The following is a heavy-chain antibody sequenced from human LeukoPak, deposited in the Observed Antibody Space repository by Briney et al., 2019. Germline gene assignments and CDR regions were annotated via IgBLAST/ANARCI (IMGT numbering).Heavy chain of an antibody. CDR2: IRNDGTNK. CDR3: AKDSVRFTGDLYYFNS. J-gene: IGHJ4*02. Sequence: GGSLRLSCAASGFTFSSYGMHWVRQAPGKGLEWVAFIRNDGTNKYYGDSVKGRFTISRDNSKNTVYLQMNSLRVEDTAVYYCAKDSVRFTGDLYYFNSWGQGTLVTVSS. CDR1: GFTFSSYG. V-gene: IGHV3-30*02. D-gene: IGHD7-27*01.